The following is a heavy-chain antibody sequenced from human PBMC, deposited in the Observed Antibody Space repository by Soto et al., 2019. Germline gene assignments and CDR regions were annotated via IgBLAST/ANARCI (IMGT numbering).Heavy chain of an antibody. CDR1: GFTVSSNY. D-gene: IGHD6-25*01. V-gene: IGHV3-53*01. Sequence: GGSLRLSCAASGFTVSSNYMSWVRQAPGKGLEWVSVIYSGGSTYYADSVKGRFTISRDNSKNSLYLQMNSLRAEDTAVYYCAAARHEGYMDVWGKGTTVTVSS. CDR2: IYSGGST. J-gene: IGHJ6*03. CDR3: AAARHEGYMDV.